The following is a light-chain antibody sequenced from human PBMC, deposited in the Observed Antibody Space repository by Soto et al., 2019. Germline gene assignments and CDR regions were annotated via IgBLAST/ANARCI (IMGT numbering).Light chain of an antibody. Sequence: QSALTQPASVSGSPGQSITISCTGTSSDVGGYNFVSWYQQHPGKAPKLMIYEVNNRPSGVSNRFSGSKSGNTASLTISGLQAEDEDYYYCSSWTSSTTHVLGGGTKVTVL. CDR2: EVN. CDR1: SSDVGGYNF. V-gene: IGLV2-14*01. J-gene: IGLJ3*02. CDR3: SSWTSSTTHV.